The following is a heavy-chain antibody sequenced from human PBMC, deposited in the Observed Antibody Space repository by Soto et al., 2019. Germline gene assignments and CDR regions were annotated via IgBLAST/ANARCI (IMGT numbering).Heavy chain of an antibody. J-gene: IGHJ4*02. Sequence: QEQLVQSGAEVKKPGSSVKVSCKASGGTFSYGISWVRRPPGQGLEWMGGIIPLSGTTKAAQQFQGRVTMTAYISTNTAYMELSSLRSGDTAVYYCARQVFSGSYYAYWGQGTLVTVSS. D-gene: IGHD1-26*01. CDR3: ARQVFSGSYYAY. CDR1: GGTFSYG. CDR2: IIPLSGTT. V-gene: IGHV1-69*06.